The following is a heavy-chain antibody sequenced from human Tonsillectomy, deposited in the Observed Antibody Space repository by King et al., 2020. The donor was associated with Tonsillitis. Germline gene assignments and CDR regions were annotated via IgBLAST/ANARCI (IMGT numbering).Heavy chain of an antibody. CDR2: IKAKSGGGTT. D-gene: IGHD3-10*01. V-gene: IGHV3-15*01. Sequence: VQLVESGGGLVKPGESLRLSCAASGFSFSNAWMNWVRQAPGKGLEWVGRIKAKSGGGTTDYAAPVKGRFNISRDDSKNTLYLEMHSLKSEDTAVYYCARDSPLARGIIDNWGQGNLVTVSS. J-gene: IGHJ4*02. CDR3: ARDSPLARGIIDN. CDR1: GFSFSNAW.